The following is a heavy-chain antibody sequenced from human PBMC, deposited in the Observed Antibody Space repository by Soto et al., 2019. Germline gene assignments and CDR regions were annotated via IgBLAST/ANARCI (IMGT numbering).Heavy chain of an antibody. CDR3: AKHAEYQLVSWFDT. J-gene: IGHJ5*02. CDR1: GFSFSTYA. D-gene: IGHD2-2*01. Sequence: EVQLLESGGGLVQPGGSLRLSCAVSGFSFSTYAMSWVRQAPGKGLEWVSGISAGGGNTYYADSVRGRFTISRDNSKDTLYLQITSLRAEDTAFYYCAKHAEYQLVSWFDTWGQGTLVTVSS. V-gene: IGHV3-23*01. CDR2: ISAGGGNT.